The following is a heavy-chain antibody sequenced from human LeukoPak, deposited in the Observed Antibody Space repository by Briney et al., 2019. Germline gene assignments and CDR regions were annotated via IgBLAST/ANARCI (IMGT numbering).Heavy chain of an antibody. CDR3: ARHWGFDY. J-gene: IGHJ4*02. CDR1: GFTLRNYA. CDR2: VSNDGRNI. D-gene: IGHD7-27*01. V-gene: IGHV3-30*04. Sequence: PGGSLRLSCAASGFTLRNYAMHWVRQASGKGLEWVTTVSNDGRNIFYTDSVKGRFTITRDNSKDTLYLQMNSLRIEDTALYYCARHWGFDYWGQGALVTVSS.